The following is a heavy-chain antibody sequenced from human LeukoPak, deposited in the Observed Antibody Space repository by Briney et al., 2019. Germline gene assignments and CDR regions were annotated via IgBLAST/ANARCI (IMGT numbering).Heavy chain of an antibody. CDR3: AKRGGSYSSSWYLWFDP. CDR1: GFTLSSYA. D-gene: IGHD6-13*01. Sequence: GGSLRLSCAASGFTLSSYAMSWVRQGPGKGLEWVSAISVSGNTYHADSVKGRFTISRDNSKNTLYLQMNSLRAEDTAVYYCAKRGGSYSSSWYLWFDPWGQGTLVTVSS. CDR2: ISVSGNT. V-gene: IGHV3-23*01. J-gene: IGHJ5*02.